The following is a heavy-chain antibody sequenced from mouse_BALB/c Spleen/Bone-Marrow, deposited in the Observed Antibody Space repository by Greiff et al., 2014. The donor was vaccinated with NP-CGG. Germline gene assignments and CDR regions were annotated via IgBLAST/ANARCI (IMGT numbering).Heavy chain of an antibody. CDR2: INPSTGYT. CDR3: ARPPHYYDLDY. D-gene: IGHD1-2*01. CDR1: GYTFTSYW. V-gene: IGHV1-7*01. J-gene: IGHJ2*01. Sequence: QVQLQQSGAELAKPGASVKMSCKASGYTFTSYWMHWVKQRPGQGLEWIGYINPSTGYTEYNQKFKDKATLTADKSSSTAYMQLSSLTSEDSAVYYCARPPHYYDLDYWGQGTTLTVSS.